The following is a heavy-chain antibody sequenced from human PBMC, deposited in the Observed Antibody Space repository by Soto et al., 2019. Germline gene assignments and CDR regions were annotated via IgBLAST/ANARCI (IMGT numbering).Heavy chain of an antibody. D-gene: IGHD6-19*01. CDR3: ARAVAVPADFDY. CDR2: INAGNGNT. J-gene: IGHJ4*02. Sequence: ASVEVSCKASGYTFTCYAMHWVRQAPGQRLEWMGWINAGNGNTKYSQKFQGRVTITRDTSASTAYMELSSLRSEDTAVYYCARAVAVPADFDYWGLGTLVTVSS. CDR1: GYTFTCYA. V-gene: IGHV1-3*01.